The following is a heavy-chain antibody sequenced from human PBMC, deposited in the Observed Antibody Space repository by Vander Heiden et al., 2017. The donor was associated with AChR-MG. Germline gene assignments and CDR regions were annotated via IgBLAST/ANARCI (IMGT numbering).Heavy chain of an antibody. CDR1: GFTFSSYS. CDR3: ARWETGGCDY. D-gene: IGHD2-8*02. V-gene: IGHV3-48*01. J-gene: IGHJ4*02. CDR2: ITSRSNVI. Sequence: EVQLVESGGGLVQPGGSLRLSCAASGFTFSSYSMNWVRQAPGKGLEWVSYITSRSNVIYYADSVKGRFTISRDNAKNSLYLKLNSLRAEDTAIYYCARWETGGCDYWGQGTLVTVSS.